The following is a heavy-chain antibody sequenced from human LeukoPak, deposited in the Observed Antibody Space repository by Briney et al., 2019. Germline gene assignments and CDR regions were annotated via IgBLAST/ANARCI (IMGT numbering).Heavy chain of an antibody. CDR1: GFTFDDYG. D-gene: IGHD4-17*01. CDR3: ARDRNGNYGRWGFDY. Sequence: GGSLRLSCAASGFTFDDYGMSWVRQAPGKGLEWVAVIWYDGSNKYYADSVKGRFTISRDNSKNTLYLQMNSLRAEDTAVYYCARDRNGNYGRWGFDYWGQGTLVTVSS. CDR2: IWYDGSNK. J-gene: IGHJ4*02. V-gene: IGHV3-33*08.